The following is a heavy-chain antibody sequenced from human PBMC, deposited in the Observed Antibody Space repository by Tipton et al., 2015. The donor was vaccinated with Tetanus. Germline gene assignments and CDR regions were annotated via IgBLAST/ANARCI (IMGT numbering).Heavy chain of an antibody. D-gene: IGHD4-17*01. CDR2: IYSMGST. V-gene: IGHV4-4*07. CDR3: AGHGDNAYFDY. J-gene: IGHJ4*02. Sequence: TLSLTCTVSGGSISNYYWSWIRQPAGKGLEWIGRIYSMGSTKYNPSLKSRLTMSVDTSKNQFSLKLNSMAAADTAVYYCAGHGDNAYFDYWGQGTLVTVSS. CDR1: GGSISNYY.